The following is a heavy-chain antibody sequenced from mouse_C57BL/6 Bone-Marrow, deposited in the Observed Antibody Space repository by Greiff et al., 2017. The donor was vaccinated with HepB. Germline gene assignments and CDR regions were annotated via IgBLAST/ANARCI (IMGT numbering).Heavy chain of an antibody. V-gene: IGHV1-55*01. D-gene: IGHD1-1*02. CDR3: ARIGGSCAMDY. CDR1: GYTFTSYW. CDR2: IYPGSGST. Sequence: VQLQQPGAELVKPGASVKMSCKASGYTFTSYWITWVKQRPGQGLEWIGVIYPGSGSTNYNEKFKSKATLTVDTSSSTAYMQLSSLTSEDSAVYYCARIGGSCAMDYWGQGTSVTVSS. J-gene: IGHJ4*01.